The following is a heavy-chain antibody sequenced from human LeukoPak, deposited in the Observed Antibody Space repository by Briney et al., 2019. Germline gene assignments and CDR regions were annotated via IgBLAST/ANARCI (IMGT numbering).Heavy chain of an antibody. CDR1: GYSFTSYW. J-gene: IGHJ4*02. D-gene: IGHD4-17*01. V-gene: IGHV5-51*01. CDR3: ARGGYGDFRLFYTLFDY. Sequence: GESLKISCKGSGYSFTSYWIGWVRQMPGKGLEWMGIIYPGDSDTRYSPSFQGQATISPDKPITTAYLPWSSLKASDTALYYCARGGYGDFRLFYTLFDYWGPGTLVTVSS. CDR2: IYPGDSDT.